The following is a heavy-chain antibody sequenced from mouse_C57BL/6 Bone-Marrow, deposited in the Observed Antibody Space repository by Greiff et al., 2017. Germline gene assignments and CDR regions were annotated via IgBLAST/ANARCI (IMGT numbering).Heavy chain of an antibody. D-gene: IGHD2-5*01. CDR1: GYTFTSYG. V-gene: IGHV1-81*01. CDR2: IYPRSGNT. CDR3: ARTVYYSNYLYYFDY. Sequence: QVQLQQSGAELARPGASVKLSCKASGYTFTSYGISWVKQRTGQGLEWIGEIYPRSGNTYYNEKFKGKATLTADKSSSTAYMELRSLTSEDSAVYFWARTVYYSNYLYYFDYWGQGTTLTVSS. J-gene: IGHJ2*01.